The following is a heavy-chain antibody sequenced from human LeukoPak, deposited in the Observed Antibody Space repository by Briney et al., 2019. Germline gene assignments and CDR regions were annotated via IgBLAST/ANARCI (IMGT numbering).Heavy chain of an antibody. D-gene: IGHD2-15*01. CDR2: IYSGGNT. V-gene: IGHV3-66*04. CDR3: ARHSDTPNYPDSDAFDL. J-gene: IGHJ3*01. Sequence: GGSLRLSCAASGFIANNYYMFWVRQAPGTGLEWVSVIYSGGNTYYADSVRGRFTISRDNSKNTLYLQMNSLRAEDTAVYFCARHSDTPNYPDSDAFDLWGQGTMVTVSS. CDR1: GFIANNYY.